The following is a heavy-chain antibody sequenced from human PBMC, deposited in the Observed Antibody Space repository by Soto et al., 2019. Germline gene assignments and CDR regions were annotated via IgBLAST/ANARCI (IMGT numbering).Heavy chain of an antibody. J-gene: IGHJ6*02. CDR2: INHSGST. Sequence: PSETLSLTCAVYGGSFSGYYWSWIRQPPGKGLEWIGEINHSGSTNYNPSLKSRVTISVDTSKNQFSLKLSSVTAADTAVYYCARGRGYYFGYYGMDVWGQGTTVTVSS. V-gene: IGHV4-34*01. D-gene: IGHD3-10*01. CDR1: GGSFSGYY. CDR3: ARGRGYYFGYYGMDV.